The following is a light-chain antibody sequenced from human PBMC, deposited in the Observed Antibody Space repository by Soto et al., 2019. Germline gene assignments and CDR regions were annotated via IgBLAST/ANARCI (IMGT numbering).Light chain of an antibody. J-gene: IGLJ3*02. Sequence: QPVLTQPASVSGSPGQSITISCTGTSSDIGSYNLVSWYQQHPGKAPKLIIYDGNKRPSGVSDRFSASKSGNTASLTISGLQAEDEAYYYCCSYAGTSTSVFGGGTKLTVL. CDR3: CSYAGTSTSV. CDR2: DGN. V-gene: IGLV2-23*01. CDR1: SSDIGSYNL.